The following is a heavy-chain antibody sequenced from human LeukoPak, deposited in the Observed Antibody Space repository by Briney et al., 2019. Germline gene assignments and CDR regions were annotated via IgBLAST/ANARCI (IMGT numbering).Heavy chain of an antibody. J-gene: IGHJ6*03. CDR3: AKLGGQEVYNYYVGV. CDR2: IIDSGDIT. CDR1: GFTFSSYA. Sequence: GGSLRLSCEASGFTFSSYAMSWVRQAPGKGLKWVSGIIDSGDITYYANSVEGRFTISRDNSKNTLYLQMNSLRAEDTAVYYCAKLGGQEVYNYYVGVWGKGTTVAVSS. D-gene: IGHD3-16*01. V-gene: IGHV3-23*01.